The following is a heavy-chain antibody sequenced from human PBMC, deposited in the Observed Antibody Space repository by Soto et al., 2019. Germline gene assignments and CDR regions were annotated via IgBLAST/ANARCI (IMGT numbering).Heavy chain of an antibody. CDR1: GFTFSSYA. J-gene: IGHJ4*02. CDR2: ISYDGSNK. Sequence: GGSLRLSCAASGFTFSSYAMHWVRQAPGKGLEWVAVISYDGSNKYYADSGKGRLTISRDNSKNTLYLQMNSVRAEDTAVYDRARDKGQFDYWGQGTLVTVSS. CDR3: ARDKGQFDY. V-gene: IGHV3-30-3*01.